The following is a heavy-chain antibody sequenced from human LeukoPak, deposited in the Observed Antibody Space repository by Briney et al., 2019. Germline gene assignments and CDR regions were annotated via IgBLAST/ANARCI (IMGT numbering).Heavy chain of an antibody. Sequence: SQTLSLTCAISGDSVSSNNAAWNWIRQSPSRGLEWLGRTYFRSKWYHDYAVSAKSRIIINPDTSKNQFSLQMKSVTPEDTAIYYCARGAKGLFDYWGQGALVTVSS. J-gene: IGHJ4*02. CDR2: TYFRSKWYH. CDR3: ARGAKGLFDY. CDR1: GDSVSSNNAA. V-gene: IGHV6-1*01.